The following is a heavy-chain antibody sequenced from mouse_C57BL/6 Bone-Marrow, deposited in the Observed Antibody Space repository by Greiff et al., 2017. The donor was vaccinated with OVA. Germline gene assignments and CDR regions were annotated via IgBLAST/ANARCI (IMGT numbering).Heavy chain of an antibody. CDR2: INPSTGGT. CDR1: GYSFTGYY. CDR3: ARSITTVVASPFDV. Sequence: VQLQQSGPELVKPGASVKISCKASGYSFTGYYMNWVKQSPEKSLEWIGEINPSTGGTTYNQKFKAKATLTVDKSSRTAYMQLKSLTSEDSAVYYCARSITTVVASPFDVWGTGTTVTVSS. J-gene: IGHJ1*03. D-gene: IGHD1-1*01. V-gene: IGHV1-42*01.